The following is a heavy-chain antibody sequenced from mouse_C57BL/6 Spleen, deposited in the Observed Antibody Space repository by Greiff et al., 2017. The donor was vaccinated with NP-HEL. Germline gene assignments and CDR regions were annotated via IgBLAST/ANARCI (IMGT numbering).Heavy chain of an antibody. V-gene: IGHV1-15*01. J-gene: IGHJ2*01. CDR3: KSTLFITTVVDY. D-gene: IGHD1-1*01. CDR1: GYTFTDYE. CDR2: IDPETGGT. Sequence: QVQLKESGAELVRPGASVTLSCKASGYTFTDYEMHWVKQTPVHGLEWIGAIDPETGGTAYNQKFKGKAILTADKSSSTAYMELRSLTSEDSAVYYCKSTLFITTVVDYWGQGTTLTVSS.